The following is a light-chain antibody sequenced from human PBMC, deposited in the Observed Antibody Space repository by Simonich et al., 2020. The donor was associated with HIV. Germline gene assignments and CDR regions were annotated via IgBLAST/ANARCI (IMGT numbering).Light chain of an antibody. CDR2: GAS. Sequence: EIVMTQSPATLSVSPGERATVSCRASQSVTSKLAWYQPKPGQAPSLLIYGASTRATGIPARFSGSGSVTEFTLTISSMQSEDFAVYYCQQYNTRPGTFGQGTKVEIK. J-gene: IGKJ1*01. CDR1: QSVTSK. V-gene: IGKV3-15*01. CDR3: QQYNTRPGT.